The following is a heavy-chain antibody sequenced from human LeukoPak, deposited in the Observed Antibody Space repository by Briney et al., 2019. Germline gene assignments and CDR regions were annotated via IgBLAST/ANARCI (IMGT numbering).Heavy chain of an antibody. CDR1: GGTFSSYA. D-gene: IGHD6-19*01. V-gene: IGHV1-69*13. J-gene: IGHJ5*02. Sequence: ASVKVSCKASGGTFSSYAISWVRQAPGQGLEWMGGIIPIFGTAHYAQKFQGRLTITADESTSTAYMELSSLRSEDTAVYYCARLIAVANTRGWFDPWGQGTLVTVSS. CDR3: ARLIAVANTRGWFDP. CDR2: IIPIFGTA.